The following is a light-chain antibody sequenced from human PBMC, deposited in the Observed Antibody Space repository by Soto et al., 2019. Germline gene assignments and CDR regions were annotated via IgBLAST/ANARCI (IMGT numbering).Light chain of an antibody. CDR1: QSISSN. V-gene: IGKV3-15*01. J-gene: IGKJ4*01. CDR2: RTS. Sequence: EIVMTKSPATLSVSSGERATLSCRASQSISSNLAWYQQKPGQAPRLLMFRTSSRATGFPARFSGSGAGTDFTLTISSLQPEDFATYFCQQSYTTVRSFGGGTKVDI. CDR3: QQSYTTVRS.